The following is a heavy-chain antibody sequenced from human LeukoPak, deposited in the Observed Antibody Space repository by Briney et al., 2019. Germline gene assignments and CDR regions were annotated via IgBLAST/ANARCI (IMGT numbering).Heavy chain of an antibody. CDR3: ARSTTPNENEYFEH. V-gene: IGHV1-2*02. CDR1: GYTFTGYY. Sequence: GASVKVSCKASGYTFTGYYIHWVRQAPGQGLERMAWINPNSGGTNYIQKFQGRVTMTRDTSISTACMELSRLRSDDTAVYYCARSTTPNENEYFEHWGQGTLVTVSS. J-gene: IGHJ1*01. CDR2: INPNSGGT. D-gene: IGHD2/OR15-2a*01.